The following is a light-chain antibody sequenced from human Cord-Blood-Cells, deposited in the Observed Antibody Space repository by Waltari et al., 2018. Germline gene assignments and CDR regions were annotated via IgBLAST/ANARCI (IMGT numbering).Light chain of an antibody. CDR3: QQSESTPYT. J-gene: IGKJ2*01. CDR2: AAY. Sequence: DIQMTQSPFSLSASVGDRVTITCRASQSISSYLNWYQQKPGKAPKLLIYAAYSLQSGVPSRFSGSGSGTDSTLSISSLQPEDFATYYCQQSESTPYTFGQGTKLEIK. CDR1: QSISSY. V-gene: IGKV1-39*01.